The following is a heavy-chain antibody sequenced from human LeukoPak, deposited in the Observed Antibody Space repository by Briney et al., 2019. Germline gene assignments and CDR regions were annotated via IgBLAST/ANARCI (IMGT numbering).Heavy chain of an antibody. CDR1: GYTFTSYD. CDR3: ARKRAASSSSNYYYYMDV. Sequence: ASVKVSCKASGYTFTSYDINWVRQATGQGLEWMGWMNPNSGNTGYAQKFQGRVTITRNTSISTAYMELSSLRSEDTAVYYCARKRAASSSSNYYYYMDVWGKGTTVTVSS. D-gene: IGHD6-13*01. CDR2: MNPNSGNT. J-gene: IGHJ6*03. V-gene: IGHV1-8*03.